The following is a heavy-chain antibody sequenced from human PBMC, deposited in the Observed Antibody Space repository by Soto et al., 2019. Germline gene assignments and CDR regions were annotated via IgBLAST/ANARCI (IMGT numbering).Heavy chain of an antibody. J-gene: IGHJ4*02. CDR3: ARKRETGYSTLMVVYYFDY. D-gene: IGHD6-13*01. CDR1: GGSFSGYY. V-gene: IGHV4-34*01. CDR2: INHSGST. Sequence: QVQLQQWGAGLLKPSETLSLTCAVYGGSFSGYYWSWIRQPPGKGLEWIGEINHSGSTNYNPSLKSRVTISVDTSKNQFSLKLSSVTAADTAVYYCARKRETGYSTLMVVYYFDYWGQGTLVTVSS.